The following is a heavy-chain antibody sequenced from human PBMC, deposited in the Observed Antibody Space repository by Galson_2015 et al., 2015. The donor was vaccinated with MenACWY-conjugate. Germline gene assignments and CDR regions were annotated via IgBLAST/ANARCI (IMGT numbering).Heavy chain of an antibody. D-gene: IGHD2-21*02. J-gene: IGHJ4*02. CDR2: VYWNDDK. V-gene: IGHV2-5*01. CDR3: AYGTHVTSVDF. CDR1: GLSLSSHAEL. Sequence: PALVKPTQTLTLTCTFSGLSLSSHAELVGWVRQPPGKAPEWLAFVYWNDDKRYSPSLRSRLTITKDTSRNQVVLTMTNMDPADTSIFYCAYGTHVTSVDFWGQGTLVTVSS.